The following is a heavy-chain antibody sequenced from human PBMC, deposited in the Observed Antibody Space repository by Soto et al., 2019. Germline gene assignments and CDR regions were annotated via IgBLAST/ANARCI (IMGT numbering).Heavy chain of an antibody. D-gene: IGHD4-17*01. J-gene: IGHJ6*02. Sequence: SVKVSCKASGGTFSSYAISWVRQAPGQGLEWMGGIIPIFGTANYAQKFQGRVTITADESTSTAYMELSSLRSEDTAVYYCARDEGYGDSTELGYYYGMDVWAKGPRSPSP. CDR2: IIPIFGTA. CDR1: GGTFSSYA. V-gene: IGHV1-69*13. CDR3: ARDEGYGDSTELGYYYGMDV.